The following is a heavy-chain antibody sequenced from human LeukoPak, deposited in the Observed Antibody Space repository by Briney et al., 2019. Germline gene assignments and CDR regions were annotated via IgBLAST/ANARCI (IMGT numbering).Heavy chain of an antibody. CDR2: ISYDGSNK. Sequence: GGSLRLSCAASGFTFSSYGMHWVRQAPGKGLEWVAVISYDGSNKYYADSVKGRFTISRDNSKNTLYLQMNSLRAEDTAVYYCAAQADYYYDSSYIDYWGQGTLVTVSS. J-gene: IGHJ4*02. CDR3: AAQADYYYDSSYIDY. D-gene: IGHD3-22*01. V-gene: IGHV3-30*03. CDR1: GFTFSSYG.